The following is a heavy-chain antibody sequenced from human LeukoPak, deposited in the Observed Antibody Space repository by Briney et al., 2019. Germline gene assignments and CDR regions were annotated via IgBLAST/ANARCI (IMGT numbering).Heavy chain of an antibody. CDR3: ARGLGKSPWDY. CDR1: GFTFSSYG. Sequence: GGSLRLSCAASGFTFSSYGMHWVRQAPGKGLEWVAVIWYDGSNKYYADSVKGRFTISRDNSKNTLYLQMNSLRAEDTAVYYCARGLGKSPWDYWGQGTLVTVSS. CDR2: IWYDGSNK. J-gene: IGHJ4*02. D-gene: IGHD4-23*01. V-gene: IGHV3-33*01.